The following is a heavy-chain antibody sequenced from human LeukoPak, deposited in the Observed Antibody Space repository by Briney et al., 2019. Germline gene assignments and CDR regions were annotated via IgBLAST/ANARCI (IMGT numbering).Heavy chain of an antibody. Sequence: RSSETLSLTCTVSGGSISSGGYYWSWIRQHPGKGLEWIGYIYYSGSTYYNPSLKSRVTISVDTSKNQFSLKLSSVTAADTAVYYCARHGGFGSSYPYVFDIWGQGTVVTVSS. CDR3: ARHGGFGSSYPYVFDI. V-gene: IGHV4-31*03. CDR1: GGSISSGGYY. D-gene: IGHD5-18*01. CDR2: IYYSGST. J-gene: IGHJ3*02.